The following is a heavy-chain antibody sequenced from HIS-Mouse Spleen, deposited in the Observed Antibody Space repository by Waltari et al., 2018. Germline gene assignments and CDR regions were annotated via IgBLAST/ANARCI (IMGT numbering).Heavy chain of an antibody. Sequence: QVQLVESGGGVVQPGRSLRLSCAASGFTFSSYGMHWVRQAPGKGREWVAVIWYDGSNKYYADSVKGRFTISRDNSKNTLYLQMNSLRAEDTAVYYCARYSSSSGVDYWGQGTLVTVSS. D-gene: IGHD6-6*01. CDR1: GFTFSSYG. CDR2: IWYDGSNK. V-gene: IGHV3-33*01. CDR3: ARYSSSSGVDY. J-gene: IGHJ4*02.